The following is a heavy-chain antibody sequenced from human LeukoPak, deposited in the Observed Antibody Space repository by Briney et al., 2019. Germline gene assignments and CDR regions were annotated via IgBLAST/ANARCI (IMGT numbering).Heavy chain of an antibody. V-gene: IGHV3-74*01. Sequence: GGSLRLSCAASGFTFSSDWMHWVRHAPGEGLVWVSRITNDASSTSYADSVKGRFTISRDNAKNTLYLEMSSLRAEDMAVYYCVRDSSVTRMDVWGKGTTVTVSS. CDR3: VRDSSVTRMDV. D-gene: IGHD4-17*01. CDR2: ITNDASST. J-gene: IGHJ6*04. CDR1: GFTFSSDW.